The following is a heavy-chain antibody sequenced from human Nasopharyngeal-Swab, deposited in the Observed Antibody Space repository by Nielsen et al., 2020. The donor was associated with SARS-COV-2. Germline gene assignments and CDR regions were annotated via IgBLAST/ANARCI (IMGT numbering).Heavy chain of an antibody. D-gene: IGHD6-19*01. J-gene: IGHJ4*02. V-gene: IGHV3-74*01. CDR3: ARALYSSGWYLDY. CDR1: GFTFSSYW. CDR2: INSDGSNT. Sequence: GESLKISCAASGFTFSSYWMHWVRQAPGKGLVWVSRINSDGSNTSYADSVKGRFTISRDNAKNTLYLQMNSLRAEDTAVYYCARALYSSGWYLDYWGQGTLVTVSS.